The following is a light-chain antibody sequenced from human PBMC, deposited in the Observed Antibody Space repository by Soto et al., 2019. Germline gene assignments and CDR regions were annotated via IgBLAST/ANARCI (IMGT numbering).Light chain of an antibody. CDR3: SSYAGSNNYV. V-gene: IGLV2-8*01. CDR2: EVS. CDR1: SSDVGAHNF. J-gene: IGLJ1*01. Sequence: QSVLTQPPSASGSPGESVTISCTGPSSDVGAHNFVSWHQQHPGKAPKLMIYEVSKRPSGVPDRFSGSKSGNTASLTVSGLQAEDEADYYCSSYAGSNNYVFGTGTKVTVL.